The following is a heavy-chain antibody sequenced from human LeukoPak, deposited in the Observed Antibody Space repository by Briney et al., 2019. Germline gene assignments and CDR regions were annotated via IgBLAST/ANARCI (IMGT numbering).Heavy chain of an antibody. J-gene: IGHJ4*02. D-gene: IGHD3-3*01. V-gene: IGHV3-30-3*01. CDR2: ISYDGSNK. CDR1: GFTFSSYA. Sequence: QPGGSLRLSCAASGFTFSSYAMHWVRQAPGKGLEWVAVISYDGSNKYYADSVKGRFTISRDNSKNTLYLQMNSLRAEDTAVYYCAGGQGFLIELWGQGTLVTVSS. CDR3: AGGQGFLIEL.